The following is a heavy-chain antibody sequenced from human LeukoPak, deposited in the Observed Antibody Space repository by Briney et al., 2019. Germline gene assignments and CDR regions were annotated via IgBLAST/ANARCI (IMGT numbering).Heavy chain of an antibody. CDR3: AKGAVTTDNDAFDI. Sequence: GGSLRLSCAASGFTFSSYAMHWVRQAPGKGLEWVAVISYDGSNKYYADSVKGRFTISRDNSKNTLYLQMNSLRAEDTAVYYCAKGAVTTDNDAFDIWGQGTMVTVSS. J-gene: IGHJ3*02. V-gene: IGHV3-30*04. CDR2: ISYDGSNK. D-gene: IGHD4-17*01. CDR1: GFTFSSYA.